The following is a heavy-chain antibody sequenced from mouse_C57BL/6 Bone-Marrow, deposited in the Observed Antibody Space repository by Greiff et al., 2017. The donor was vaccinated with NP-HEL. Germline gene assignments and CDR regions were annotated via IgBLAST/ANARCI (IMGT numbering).Heavy chain of an antibody. J-gene: IGHJ4*01. Sequence: LQQPGAELVKPGASVKLSCKASGYTFTSYWMHWVKQRPGQGLEWIGMIHPNSGSTNYNEKFKSKATLTVDKSSSTAYMQLSSLTSEDSAVYYCARRATVRAMDYWGQGTSVTVSS. CDR3: ARRATVRAMDY. CDR2: IHPNSGST. D-gene: IGHD1-1*01. V-gene: IGHV1-64*01. CDR1: GYTFTSYW.